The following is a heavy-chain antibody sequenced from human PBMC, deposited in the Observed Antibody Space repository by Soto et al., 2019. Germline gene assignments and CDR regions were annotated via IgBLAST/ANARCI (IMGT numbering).Heavy chain of an antibody. V-gene: IGHV3-53*01. J-gene: IGHJ5*02. CDR2: LYGGGNP. CDR3: ARGQFTSGWYRGNWFDP. CDR1: GFNVSTNY. D-gene: IGHD6-19*01. Sequence: LRLSCAASGFNVSTNYVIWVRQAPGKGLEWVSALYGGGNPYYADSLRGRLTVSSDDSKNTVDLQINSLTTDDTAVYYCARGQFTSGWYRGNWFDPWGRGTLVTVSS.